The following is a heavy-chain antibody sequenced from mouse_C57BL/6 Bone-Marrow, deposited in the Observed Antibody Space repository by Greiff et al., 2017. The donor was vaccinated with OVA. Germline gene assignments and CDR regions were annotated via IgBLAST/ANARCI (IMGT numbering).Heavy chain of an antibody. Sequence: EVKLVESGGGLVKPGGSLKLSCAASGFTFSSSAMSWVRQTPEKRLEWVATISDGGSYTYYPDNVKGRFTISRDNAKNNLYLQMSHLKSEDTAMYYCARSIYYDYDGPWFAYWGQGTLVTVSA. D-gene: IGHD2-4*01. CDR1: GFTFSSSA. J-gene: IGHJ3*01. CDR2: ISDGGSYT. CDR3: ARSIYYDYDGPWFAY. V-gene: IGHV5-4*03.